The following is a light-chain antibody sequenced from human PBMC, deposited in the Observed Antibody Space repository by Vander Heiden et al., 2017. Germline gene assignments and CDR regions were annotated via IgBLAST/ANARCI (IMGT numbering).Light chain of an antibody. CDR3: ATWDDSLNTWV. Sequence: QSVLTQPLSASGAPWPRVTISCSGSSSNIGGNIVIWYQQLPGTAPKLVIYNNNQRPSGLPDRFSGSKSGTSASLAISGLQSEDEADYYCATWDDSLNTWVFGGGTKLTVL. CDR2: NNN. V-gene: IGLV1-44*01. CDR1: SSNIGGNI. J-gene: IGLJ3*02.